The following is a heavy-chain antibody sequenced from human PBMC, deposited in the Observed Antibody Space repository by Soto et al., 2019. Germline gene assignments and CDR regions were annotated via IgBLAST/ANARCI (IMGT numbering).Heavy chain of an antibody. V-gene: IGHV3-74*01. CDR2: VNSDGSNT. D-gene: IGHD3-9*01. Sequence: EVQLVESGGGLVQPGGSLRLSCAASGFSFSNTWMHWVRQAPGKGLVWVSHVNSDGSNTNYADFVKGQFTVSRDNARNTVYLQMNSLRADDTAVYYCAKDWSYGLDVWGQGTTVTVSS. J-gene: IGHJ6*02. CDR1: GFSFSNTW. CDR3: AKDWSYGLDV.